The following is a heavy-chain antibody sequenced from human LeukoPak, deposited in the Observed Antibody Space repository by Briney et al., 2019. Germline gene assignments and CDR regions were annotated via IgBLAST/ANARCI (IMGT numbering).Heavy chain of an antibody. J-gene: IGHJ6*03. Sequence: PGGSLRLSCAASGFTFSSYSMNWVRQAPGKGLEWVSSISSSSSYIYYADSVKGRFTISRDNAKNSLYLQMNSLRAEDTAVYYCARVEPSNSYYYYYYYMDVWGKGTTVTVSS. V-gene: IGHV3-21*01. D-gene: IGHD4-23*01. CDR2: ISSSSSYI. CDR1: GFTFSSYS. CDR3: ARVEPSNSYYYYYYYMDV.